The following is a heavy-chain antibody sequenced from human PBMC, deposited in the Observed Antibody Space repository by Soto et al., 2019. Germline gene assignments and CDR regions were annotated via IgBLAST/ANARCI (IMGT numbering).Heavy chain of an antibody. Sequence: ASVKVSCKASGYTFTRYCISWVRQAPGQGLEWMGWISAYNGNTNYAQKLQGRVTMTTDTSTSTAYMELRSLRSDDTAVYYCARDIRPAGRYYYYGMDVWGQGTTVTVSS. CDR2: ISAYNGNT. D-gene: IGHD6-13*01. J-gene: IGHJ6*02. CDR3: ARDIRPAGRYYYYGMDV. CDR1: GYTFTRYC. V-gene: IGHV1-18*01.